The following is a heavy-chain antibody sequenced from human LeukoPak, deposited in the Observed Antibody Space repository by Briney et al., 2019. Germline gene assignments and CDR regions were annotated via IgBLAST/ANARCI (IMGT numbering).Heavy chain of an antibody. D-gene: IGHD6-13*01. CDR1: GGTFSSYA. J-gene: IGHJ4*02. CDR3: AREGRSQLVRHYFDY. Sequence: SVKVSCKASGGTFSSYAISWVRQAPGQGLEWMGGIIPIFGTANYAQKFQGRVTITADESTSTAYMELSSLRSEDTAVYYCAREGRSQLVRHYFDYWGQGTLVTVSS. V-gene: IGHV1-69*13. CDR2: IIPIFGTA.